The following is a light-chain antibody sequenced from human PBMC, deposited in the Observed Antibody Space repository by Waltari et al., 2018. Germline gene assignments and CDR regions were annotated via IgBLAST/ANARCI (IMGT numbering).Light chain of an antibody. CDR2: DAS. CDR3: QQRSNWPA. Sequence: EIVLTQSPATLSLSPGDRATPSCRASQSVSSYLAWYQQKPGQAPRLLIYDASNRATGIPARFSGSGSGTDFTLTISSLEPEDFAVYYCQQRSNWPAFGGGTKVEIK. J-gene: IGKJ4*01. CDR1: QSVSSY. V-gene: IGKV3-11*01.